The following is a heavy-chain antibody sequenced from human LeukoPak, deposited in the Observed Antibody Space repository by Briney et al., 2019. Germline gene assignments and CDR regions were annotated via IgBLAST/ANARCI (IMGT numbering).Heavy chain of an antibody. CDR1: EYSFTNYW. J-gene: IGHJ4*02. Sequence: GESLKISCKGSEYSFTNYWIGWVRQMPGKGLEWMGIIYPGDSDTRYSPSFQGQVTISADKSISTAYLQWSSLKASDIAMYYCARLHYYDSYFILGYWGQGTLVTVSS. D-gene: IGHD3-22*01. CDR2: IYPGDSDT. V-gene: IGHV5-51*01. CDR3: ARLHYYDSYFILGY.